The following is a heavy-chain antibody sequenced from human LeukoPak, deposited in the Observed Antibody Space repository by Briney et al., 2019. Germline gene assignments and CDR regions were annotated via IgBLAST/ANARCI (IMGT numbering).Heavy chain of an antibody. D-gene: IGHD2-15*01. CDR3: ARSLLGYCSGGSCLDWFDP. CDR1: GYTFTSYG. V-gene: IGHV1-18*01. J-gene: IGHJ5*02. Sequence: ASVKVSCTASGYTFTSYGISWVRQAPGQGLEWMGWISAYNGNTNYAQKLQGRVTMTTDTSTSTAYMELRSLRSDDTAVYYCARSLLGYCSGGSCLDWFDPWGQGTLVTVSS. CDR2: ISAYNGNT.